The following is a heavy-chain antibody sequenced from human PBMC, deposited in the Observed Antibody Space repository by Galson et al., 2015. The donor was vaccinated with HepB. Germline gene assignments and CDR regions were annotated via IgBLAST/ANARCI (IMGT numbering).Heavy chain of an antibody. CDR1: GYTFTSYY. Sequence: SVKVSCKASGYTFTSYYMHWVRQAPGQGLEWMGIINPSGGSTSYAQKFQGRVTMTRDTSTSTAYMELSSLRSEDTAVYYCARSGRLNCSSTSCYSYYYYHMDVWGKGTTVTVSS. J-gene: IGHJ6*03. CDR3: ARSGRLNCSSTSCYSYYYYHMDV. CDR2: INPSGGST. V-gene: IGHV1-46*01. D-gene: IGHD2-2*02.